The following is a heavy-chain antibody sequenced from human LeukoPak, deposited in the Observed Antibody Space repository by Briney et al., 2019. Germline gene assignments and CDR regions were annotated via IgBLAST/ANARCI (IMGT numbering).Heavy chain of an antibody. CDR3: ARIVGASSGYYYYGMDV. CDR2: IIPIFGTA. CDR1: GGTFSSYA. D-gene: IGHD1-26*01. V-gene: IGHV1-69*13. J-gene: IGHJ6*02. Sequence: SVKASCKASGGTFSSYAISWVRQAPGQGLEWMGGIIPIFGTANYAQKFQGRVTITADESTSTAYMELSSLRSEDTAVYYCARIVGASSGYYYYGMDVWGQGTTVTVSS.